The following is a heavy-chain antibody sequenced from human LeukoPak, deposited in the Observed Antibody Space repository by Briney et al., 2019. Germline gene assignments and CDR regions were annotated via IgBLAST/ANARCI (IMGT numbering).Heavy chain of an antibody. V-gene: IGHV3-74*01. CDR1: GFLFSSYW. CDR2: INSDGSST. J-gene: IGHJ5*02. Sequence: GGSLRLSCAASGFLFSSYWMHWVRQAPAKGLVWVSCINSDGSSTSYADSVKGRFTISRDNAKNTLYLQMNSLRAEDTAVYYCARGIAAADANWFDPWGQGTLVTVSS. CDR3: ARGIAAADANWFDP. D-gene: IGHD6-13*01.